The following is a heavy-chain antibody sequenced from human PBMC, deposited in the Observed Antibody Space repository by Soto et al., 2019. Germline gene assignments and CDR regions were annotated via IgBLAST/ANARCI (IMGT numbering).Heavy chain of an antibody. D-gene: IGHD2-2*02. J-gene: IGHJ5*02. CDR3: ARGDIVVVPAAKPPYAFDP. CDR1: GYTFTSYG. Sequence: ASVKVSCKASGYTFTSYGISWVRQAPGQGLEWMGWISAYNGNTNYAQKLQGRVTMTTDTSTSTAYMELRSLRSDDTAVYYCARGDIVVVPAAKPPYAFDPWGQGTLVTVSS. CDR2: ISAYNGNT. V-gene: IGHV1-18*01.